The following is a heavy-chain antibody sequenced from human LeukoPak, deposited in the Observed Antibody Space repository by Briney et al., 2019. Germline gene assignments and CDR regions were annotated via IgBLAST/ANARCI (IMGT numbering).Heavy chain of an antibody. CDR2: IYSGCST. CDR1: GFTVSNNY. Sequence: GGSLRLSCVVSGFTVSNNYMSWVRQAPGKVLEWVSVIYSGCSTYYADSVKGRFTISRDNSKNTLYLQMNSLRAEDTAVYYCANHLVTNWGQGTLVTVSS. CDR3: ANHLVTN. J-gene: IGHJ4*02. V-gene: IGHV3-66*01. D-gene: IGHD2-21*02.